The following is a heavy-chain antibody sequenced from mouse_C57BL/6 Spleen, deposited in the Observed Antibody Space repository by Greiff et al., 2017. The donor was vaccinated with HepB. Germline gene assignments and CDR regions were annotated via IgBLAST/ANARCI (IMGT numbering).Heavy chain of an antibody. CDR2: IYPGSGST. J-gene: IGHJ1*03. CDR1: GYTFTSYW. Sequence: VQLQQPGAELVKPGASVKMSCKASGYTFTSYWITWVKQRPGQGLEWIGDIYPGSGSTNYNEKFKSKATLTVDTSSSTAYMQLSSLTSEDSAVYNCASRLRGSSFYWYLDVWGKGTTVTVSS. CDR3: ASRLRGSSFYWYLDV. V-gene: IGHV1-55*01. D-gene: IGHD1-1*01.